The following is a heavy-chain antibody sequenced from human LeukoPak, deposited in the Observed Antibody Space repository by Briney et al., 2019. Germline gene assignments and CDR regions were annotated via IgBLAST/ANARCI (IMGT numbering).Heavy chain of an antibody. D-gene: IGHD1-1*01. V-gene: IGHV3-30*14. Sequence: PGGSLRLSCAASGFTFSSYTMHWVRQAPGKGLEWVAVISYDGSNKYYADSVKGRFTISRDNSKNTVYLQMNRLRAEDTAVYYCAREERSHGTFDIWGQGTMVTVSS. CDR1: GFTFSSYT. J-gene: IGHJ3*02. CDR2: ISYDGSNK. CDR3: AREERSHGTFDI.